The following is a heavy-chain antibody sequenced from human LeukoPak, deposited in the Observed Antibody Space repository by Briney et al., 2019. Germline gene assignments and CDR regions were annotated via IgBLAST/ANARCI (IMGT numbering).Heavy chain of an antibody. D-gene: IGHD2-15*01. Sequence: GGSLRLSCAASGFTFSSYAMSWVRQAPGKGLEWVSAISGSGGSTYYADSVKGRFTISRDNSKNTLYLQMNSLRAEDTAVYYCAKEACSGGSCYPAAFFDYWGQGTLVTVSS. CDR1: GFTFSSYA. J-gene: IGHJ4*02. V-gene: IGHV3-23*01. CDR2: ISGSGGST. CDR3: AKEACSGGSCYPAAFFDY.